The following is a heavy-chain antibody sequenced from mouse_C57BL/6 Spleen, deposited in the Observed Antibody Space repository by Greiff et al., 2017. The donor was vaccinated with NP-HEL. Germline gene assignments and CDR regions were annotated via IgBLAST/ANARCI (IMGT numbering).Heavy chain of an antibody. CDR1: GYTFTDYY. V-gene: IGHV1-76*01. D-gene: IGHD2-5*01. Sequence: VQLQQSGAELVRPGASVKLSCKASGYTFTDYYINWVKQRPGQGLEWIARIYPGSGNTYYNEKFKGKATLTAEKSSSTAYMQLSSLTSEDSAVYFCAREGYSNYLDYWGQGTSVTVSS. CDR3: AREGYSNYLDY. J-gene: IGHJ4*01. CDR2: IYPGSGNT.